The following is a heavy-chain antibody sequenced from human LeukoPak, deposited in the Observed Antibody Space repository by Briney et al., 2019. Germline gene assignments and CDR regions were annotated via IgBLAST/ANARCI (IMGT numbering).Heavy chain of an antibody. CDR1: GFIFSSYS. J-gene: IGHJ4*02. Sequence: GGSLRLSCAASGFIFSSYSMNWVRQAPGKGLEWVSSISSSSSTMYYADSVKGRFTISRDDAKNSLYLQMNSLRAEDTAVYYCARDGWFGELSPYYFDCWGQGTLVTVSS. V-gene: IGHV3-48*01. CDR3: ARDGWFGELSPYYFDC. CDR2: ISSSSSTM. D-gene: IGHD3-10*01.